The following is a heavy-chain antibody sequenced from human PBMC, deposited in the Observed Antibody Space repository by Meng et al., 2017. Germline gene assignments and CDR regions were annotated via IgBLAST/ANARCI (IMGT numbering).Heavy chain of an antibody. CDR3: ARLPVTLRFLEWLSRAGEIWFDP. CDR1: GFTFSGSA. Sequence: GGSLRLSCAASGFTFSGSAMHWVRQASGKGLEWVGRIRSKANSYATAYAASVKGRFTISRDDSKNTAYLQMNSLKTEDTAVYYCARLPVTLRFLEWLSRAGEIWFDPWGQGTLVTVSS. J-gene: IGHJ5*02. V-gene: IGHV3-73*01. D-gene: IGHD3-3*01. CDR2: IRSKANSYAT.